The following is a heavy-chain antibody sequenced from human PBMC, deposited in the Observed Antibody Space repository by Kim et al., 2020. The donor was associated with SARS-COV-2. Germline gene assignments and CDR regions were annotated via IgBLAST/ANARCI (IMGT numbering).Heavy chain of an antibody. V-gene: IGHV4-30-2*01. CDR2: IYHSGST. J-gene: IGHJ6*02. CDR3: ARSSSWSYYYYGMDV. D-gene: IGHD6-13*01. CDR1: GGSISSGGYS. Sequence: SETLSLTCAVSGGSISSGGYSWSWIRQPPGKGLEWIGYIYHSGSTYYNPSLKSRVTISVDRSKNQFSLKLSSVTAADTAVYYCARSSSWSYYYYGMDVWGQGTTVTVSS.